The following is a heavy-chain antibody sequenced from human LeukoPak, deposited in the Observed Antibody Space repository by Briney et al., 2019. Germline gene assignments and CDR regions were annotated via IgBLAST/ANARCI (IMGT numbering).Heavy chain of an antibody. J-gene: IGHJ4*02. V-gene: IGHV3-66*01. CDR1: GFTVSSNY. CDR2: IYRGGST. Sequence: GGSLRLSCAASGFTVSSNYVSWVRQAPGKGLEWVSTIYRGGSTYYADSVKGRFTISRDNSKNAVYLQINTLRVEDTAVYYCARGGLETAVKYFFDYWGQGTLITVSS. CDR3: ARGGLETAVKYFFDY. D-gene: IGHD1-1*01.